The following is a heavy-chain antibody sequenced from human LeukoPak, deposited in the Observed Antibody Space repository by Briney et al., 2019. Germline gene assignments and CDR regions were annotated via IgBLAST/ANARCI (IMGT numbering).Heavy chain of an antibody. CDR1: RFSFSLYN. CDR2: ISSTGSGI. Sequence: GGSLRLSCAASRFSFSLYNMNWVRQAPGKGLEWVSYISSTGSGIYYADSVKGRFTISRDNAKNLLYLQMNSLRAEDTAVYYCVSFYETYWGRGTLVTVSS. J-gene: IGHJ4*02. D-gene: IGHD2/OR15-2a*01. CDR3: VSFYETY. V-gene: IGHV3-48*01.